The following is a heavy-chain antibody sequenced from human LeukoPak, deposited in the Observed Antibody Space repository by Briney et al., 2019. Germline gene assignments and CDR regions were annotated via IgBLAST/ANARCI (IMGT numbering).Heavy chain of an antibody. V-gene: IGHV4-59*01. Sequence: SETLSLTCTVSGGSISSYYWSWIRQPPGKGLEWIGYIYYSGSTNYNPSLKSRVTISVDTSKNQFSLKLSSVTAADTAVYYCARVIAAAGGFDYWGQGTLVTVSS. CDR3: ARVIAAAGGFDY. J-gene: IGHJ4*02. D-gene: IGHD6-13*01. CDR2: IYYSGST. CDR1: GGSISSYY.